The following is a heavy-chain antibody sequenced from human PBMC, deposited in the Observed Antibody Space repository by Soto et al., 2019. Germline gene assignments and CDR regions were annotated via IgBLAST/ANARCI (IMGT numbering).Heavy chain of an antibody. Sequence: SETLSLTCTVSGGSISSYYWSWIRQPPGKGLEWIGYIYYSGSTNYNPSLKSRVTISVDTSKNQFSLKLSSVTAADTAVYYCARHEYSSGWGAEVSYYYYYMDVWGKGTTVTVSS. V-gene: IGHV4-59*08. CDR3: ARHEYSSGWGAEVSYYYYYMDV. J-gene: IGHJ6*03. CDR2: IYYSGST. D-gene: IGHD6-19*01. CDR1: GGSISSYY.